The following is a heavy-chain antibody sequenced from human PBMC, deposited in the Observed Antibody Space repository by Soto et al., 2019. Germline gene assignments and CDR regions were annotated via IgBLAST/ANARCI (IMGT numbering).Heavy chain of an antibody. Sequence: EVQLVESGGDLVQPGGSLRLPCADSGFTGSNYLMHWVRQAPGKGLVWVSRINGDGSSTSYANSVKGRFTISRDNAKNTVYLQTNSLRDEDTAVYYCARHYDSGTYSVDYWGQGTLVTVSS. V-gene: IGHV3-74*01. D-gene: IGHD3-10*01. CDR2: INGDGSST. CDR1: GFTGSNYL. CDR3: ARHYDSGTYSVDY. J-gene: IGHJ4*02.